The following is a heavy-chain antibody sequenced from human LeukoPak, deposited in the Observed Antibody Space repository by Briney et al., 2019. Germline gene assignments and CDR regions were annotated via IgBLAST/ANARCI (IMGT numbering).Heavy chain of an antibody. V-gene: IGHV1-69*06. CDR1: GGTFSSYA. CDR2: IIPIFGTA. Sequence: GASVKVSCKASGGTFSSYAISWVRQAPGQGLEWMGGIIPIFGTANYAQKFQGRVTITADKSTSTAYMELSSLRSEDTAVYYCARGDSPVGATAGWGQGTLVTVSS. J-gene: IGHJ4*02. D-gene: IGHD1-26*01. CDR3: ARGDSPVGATAG.